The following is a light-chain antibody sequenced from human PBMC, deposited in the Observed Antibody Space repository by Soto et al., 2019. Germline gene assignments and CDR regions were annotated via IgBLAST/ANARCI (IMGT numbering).Light chain of an antibody. Sequence: EIVLTQSPGTLSLSPGERATLSCRASQSVSNNYLAWYQQKPGQAPRLLIYGASNRATGIPDRFSGSGSGTDFTLTISSLQPDDSATYYCQQYNRYSTFGQGTKVDIK. J-gene: IGKJ1*01. CDR2: GAS. V-gene: IGKV3-20*01. CDR3: QQYNRYST. CDR1: QSVSNNY.